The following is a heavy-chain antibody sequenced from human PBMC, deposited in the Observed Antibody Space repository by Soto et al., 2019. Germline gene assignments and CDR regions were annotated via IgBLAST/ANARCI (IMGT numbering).Heavy chain of an antibody. CDR2: ISGRGGST. CDR3: AKSALPYGREQDYDY. J-gene: IGHJ4*02. Sequence: GGSLRLSCAASGFTFSSYAMSWVRQAPGKGVEWVSAISGRGGSTYYADSVKGRFTITRDTSKTTLYLQMNSLRAEHTAVYYCAKSALPYGREQDYDYWGQGTLVTVSS. CDR1: GFTFSSYA. V-gene: IGHV3-23*01. D-gene: IGHD3-10*01.